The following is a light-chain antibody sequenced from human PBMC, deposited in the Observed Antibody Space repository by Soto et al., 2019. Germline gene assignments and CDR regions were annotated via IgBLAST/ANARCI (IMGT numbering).Light chain of an antibody. V-gene: IGKV2-28*01. CDR3: MQSLQSPYT. Sequence: DIVLTQSPLSLPVTPGEPASISCRSRQSLQRPNGHNYLDWYLQKPGQSPQLLIYLGSNRASGVPDRFSGSGSGRDFTLQISRVEAEDVGVFFCMQSLQSPYTFGQGTKLEIK. CDR1: QSLQRPNGHNY. CDR2: LGS. J-gene: IGKJ2*01.